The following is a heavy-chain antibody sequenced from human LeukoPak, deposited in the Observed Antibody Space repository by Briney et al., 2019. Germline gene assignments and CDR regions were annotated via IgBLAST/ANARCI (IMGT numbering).Heavy chain of an antibody. Sequence: GGSLRLSCAASGFTFDDYAMHWVRQAPGKGLEWVSGISWNSGSIGYADSVKGRFTISRDNSKNTLYLQMGSLRAEDMAVYYCARGSRIHDDFSGYYHYWGQGTLVTVSS. V-gene: IGHV3-9*03. CDR2: ISWNSGSI. D-gene: IGHD3-22*01. CDR1: GFTFDDYA. J-gene: IGHJ4*02. CDR3: ARGSRIHDDFSGYYHY.